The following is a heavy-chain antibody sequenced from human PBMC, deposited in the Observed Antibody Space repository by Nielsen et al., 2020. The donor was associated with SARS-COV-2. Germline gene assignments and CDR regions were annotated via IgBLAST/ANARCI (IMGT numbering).Heavy chain of an antibody. J-gene: IGHJ4*02. CDR2: IYPGDSDT. D-gene: IGHD6-19*01. CDR3: ARYGYSSGWTGDFDY. V-gene: IGHV5-51*01. CDR1: GYSFTSYW. Sequence: GESLKISCKGSGYSFTSYWIGWVRQMPGKGLEWMGIIYPGDSDTRYSPSFQGQVTISADKSISTAYLQWSSLKASDTAMYYCARYGYSSGWTGDFDYWGQGTLVTVSS.